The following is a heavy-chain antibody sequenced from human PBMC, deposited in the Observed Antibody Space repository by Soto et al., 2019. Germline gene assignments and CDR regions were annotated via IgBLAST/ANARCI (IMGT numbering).Heavy chain of an antibody. J-gene: IGHJ6*02. CDR3: ARDLDYGGNWVGWHYYYGMDV. CDR2: INAGNGNT. Sequence: ASVKVSCKASGYTFTSYAMHWVRLAPGQRLEWMGWINAGNGNTKYSQRFQGRVTITRDTSASTAYMELSSLRSEDTAVYYCARDLDYGGNWVGWHYYYGMDVWGQGTTVTVSS. V-gene: IGHV1-3*01. D-gene: IGHD4-17*01. CDR1: GYTFTSYA.